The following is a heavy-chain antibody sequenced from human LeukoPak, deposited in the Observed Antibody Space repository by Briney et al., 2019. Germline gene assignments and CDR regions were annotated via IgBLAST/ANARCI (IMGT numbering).Heavy chain of an antibody. CDR3: ARARASYNPFDY. Sequence: KSGGSLRLSCAASGFTFSSYSMNWVRQAPGKGLEWVSSISSSSSYIYYADSVKGRFTISRDNAKNSLYLQMNSLRAEDTAVYYCARARASYNPFDYWGQGTLVTVSS. CDR2: ISSSSSYI. D-gene: IGHD5-24*01. CDR1: GFTFSSYS. V-gene: IGHV3-21*01. J-gene: IGHJ4*02.